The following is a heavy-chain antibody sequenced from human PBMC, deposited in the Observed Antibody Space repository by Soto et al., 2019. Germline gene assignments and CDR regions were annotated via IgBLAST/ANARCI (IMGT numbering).Heavy chain of an antibody. CDR1: GGTFSSYA. D-gene: IGHD3-10*01. J-gene: IGHJ6*02. V-gene: IGHV1-69*06. Sequence: QVQLVQSGAEVKKPGSSVKVSCKASGGTFSSYAISWVRQAPGQGLEWMGGIIPIFGTANYAQKFQGRVTITADKSTCTAYMELSSLRSEDTAVYYCAREGYYGSGSLGFYYGMDVWGQGTTVTVSS. CDR2: IIPIFGTA. CDR3: AREGYYGSGSLGFYYGMDV.